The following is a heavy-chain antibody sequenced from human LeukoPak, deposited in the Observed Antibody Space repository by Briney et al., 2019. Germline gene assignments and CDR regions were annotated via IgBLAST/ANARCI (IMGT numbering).Heavy chain of an antibody. CDR1: GYTFTGYY. Sequence: ASVTVSCKASGYTFTGYYMHWVRQAPGQGLEWMGWINPNSGGTNYAQKFQGRVTMTRDTSTSTAYMELSRLRSDDTAVYYCARDARITMVREDNWFDPWGQGTLVTVSS. J-gene: IGHJ5*02. CDR3: ARDARITMVREDNWFDP. D-gene: IGHD3-10*01. CDR2: INPNSGGT. V-gene: IGHV1-2*02.